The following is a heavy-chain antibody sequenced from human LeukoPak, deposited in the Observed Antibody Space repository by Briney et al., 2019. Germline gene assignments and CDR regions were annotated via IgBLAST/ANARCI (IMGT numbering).Heavy chain of an antibody. D-gene: IGHD1-26*01. V-gene: IGHV3-33*01. J-gene: IGHJ3*02. CDR1: RFTFRNYG. Sequence: GGSLRLSCAASRFTFRNYGMHWVRQAPGKGLEWVATIWYDGSNQYYADSVKGRFTISRDNSKNTLYLQMNSLRAEDTAVYYCARVGYSGSYLVPGAFDIWGQGTMVTVSS. CDR2: IWYDGSNQ. CDR3: ARVGYSGSYLVPGAFDI.